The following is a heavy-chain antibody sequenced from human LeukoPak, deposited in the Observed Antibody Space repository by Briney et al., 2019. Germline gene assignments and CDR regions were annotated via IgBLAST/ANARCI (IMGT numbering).Heavy chain of an antibody. J-gene: IGHJ5*02. CDR3: ARGNRIAARLRWFDP. CDR2: IYTSGST. D-gene: IGHD6-6*01. CDR1: GGSISSSSYY. Sequence: SETLSLTCTVSGGSISSSSYYWSWIRQPAGKGLEWIGRIYTSGSTNYNPSLKSRVTISVDTSKNQFSLKLSSVTVADTAVYYCARGNRIAARLRWFDPWGQGTLVTVSS. V-gene: IGHV4-61*02.